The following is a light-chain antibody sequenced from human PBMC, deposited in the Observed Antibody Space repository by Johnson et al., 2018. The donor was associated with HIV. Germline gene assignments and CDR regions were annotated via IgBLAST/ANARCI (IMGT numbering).Light chain of an antibody. CDR3: GTWDSSLSAVP. Sequence: QSALTQPPSASGTPGQRVTISCSGSSSNIGSNTVNWYQQLPGTAPKLLIYRNNQRPSGVPDRLSGSKSGTSATLGITGLQTGDEAGYYCGTWDSSLSAVPFGTGTKVTVL. CDR1: SSNIGSNT. CDR2: RNN. V-gene: IGLV1-44*01. J-gene: IGLJ1*01.